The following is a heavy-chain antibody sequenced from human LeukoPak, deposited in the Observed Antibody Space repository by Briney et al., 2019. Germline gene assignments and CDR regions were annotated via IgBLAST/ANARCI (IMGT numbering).Heavy chain of an antibody. V-gene: IGHV4-59*01. J-gene: IGHJ4*02. CDR1: GGSISSYY. D-gene: IGHD3-10*01. Sequence: SETLSLTRTVSGGSISSYYWNWIRQPPGKGLEWIGYIYNSGSTNNNPSLKSRVTISVDTSKKQFSLKLSSVTAADTAVYYCARETPYGSGSYPFDYWGQGILVTVSS. CDR3: ARETPYGSGSYPFDY. CDR2: IYNSGST.